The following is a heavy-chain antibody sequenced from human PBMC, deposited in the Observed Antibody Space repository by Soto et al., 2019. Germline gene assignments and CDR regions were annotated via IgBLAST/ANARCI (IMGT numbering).Heavy chain of an antibody. CDR2: LNTYGNT. D-gene: IGHD1-7*01. V-gene: IGHV4-4*07. J-gene: IGHJ5*02. CDR1: GGSISSYR. Sequence: SETLSLTCTVSGGSISSYRWSWIRQPAGKGLEWIGRLNTYGNTHYNPSLKSRVTVSVDTSRNQFFLTLRSVTAADSAVYHCGREGGETWDYEASWGQGTPVTVSS. CDR3: GREGGETWDYEAS.